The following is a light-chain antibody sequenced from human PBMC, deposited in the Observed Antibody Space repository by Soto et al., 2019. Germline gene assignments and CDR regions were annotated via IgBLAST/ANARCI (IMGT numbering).Light chain of an antibody. J-gene: IGLJ1*01. CDR1: TSDVGGYNY. CDR2: EVS. Sequence: QSALTQPASVSGSPGQSITISCTGTTSDVGGYNYVSWYQQHPGKVPTLLIHEVSNRPSGVSNRFSGSKSGNTASLTISGLQVEDEADYYCLSKTSSISYVFGTGTKLTVL. CDR3: LSKTSSISYV. V-gene: IGLV2-14*01.